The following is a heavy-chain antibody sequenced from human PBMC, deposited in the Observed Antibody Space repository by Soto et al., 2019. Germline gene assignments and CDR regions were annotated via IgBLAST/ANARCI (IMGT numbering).Heavy chain of an antibody. CDR1: GFTFDDYA. J-gene: IGHJ6*03. V-gene: IGHV3-9*01. CDR3: ARSSPPISRLSDVVVGATGGEAYYYYYYMDV. Sequence: GGSLRLSCAASGFTFDDYAMHWVRQAPGKGLEWVSSISWNSTRIDYADSVKGRLTISRDNAKNSLFLQMNSLRPEDTALYYCARSSPPISRLSDVVVGATGGEAYYYYYYMDVWGKGTTVTVSS. CDR2: ISWNSTRI. D-gene: IGHD2-15*01.